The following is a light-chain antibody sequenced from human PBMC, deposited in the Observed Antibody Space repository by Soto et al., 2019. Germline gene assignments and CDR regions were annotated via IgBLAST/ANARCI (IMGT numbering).Light chain of an antibody. Sequence: EIVLTQSPGTLSLSPGERATLSCRASQSVSSSYLGWYQQKPGQAPRLLIYGASTRATGIPDRFSGSGSGTDFTLTISRVEPEDFALYYCQHYGSSPRTFGQGTKVEIK. V-gene: IGKV3-20*01. CDR1: QSVSSSY. J-gene: IGKJ1*01. CDR2: GAS. CDR3: QHYGSSPRT.